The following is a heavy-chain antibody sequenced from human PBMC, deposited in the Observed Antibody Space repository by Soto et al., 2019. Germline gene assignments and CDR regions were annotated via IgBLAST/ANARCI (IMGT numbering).Heavy chain of an antibody. D-gene: IGHD3-9*01. CDR2: MNPNSGNT. CDR3: ARVISRVNDAFDI. V-gene: IGHV1-8*01. CDR1: GYTFTRYD. Sequence: GASVKVSCKASGYTFTRYDINWVRQATGQGLEWMGWMNPNSGNTGYAQKFQGRVTMTRNTSISTAYMELSSLRSEDTAVYYCARVISRVNDAFDIWGQGTMVTVSS. J-gene: IGHJ3*02.